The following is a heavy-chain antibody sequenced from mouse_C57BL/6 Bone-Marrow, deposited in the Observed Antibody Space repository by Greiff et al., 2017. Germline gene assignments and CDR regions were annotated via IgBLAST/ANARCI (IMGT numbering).Heavy chain of an antibody. CDR2: IYPRHGDT. D-gene: IGHD2-2*01. CDR1: GYTFTSYW. CDR3: TRWFPDY. V-gene: IGHV1-5*01. Sequence: VQLQQSGTVLARPGASVKMSCKTSGYTFTSYWMHWVKQRPGQGLEWIGAIYPRHGDTSYNQKFKGRAKLTAVTSASTAYMELSSLTTEDSAVYYSTRWFPDYWGQGTTLTVSS. J-gene: IGHJ2*01.